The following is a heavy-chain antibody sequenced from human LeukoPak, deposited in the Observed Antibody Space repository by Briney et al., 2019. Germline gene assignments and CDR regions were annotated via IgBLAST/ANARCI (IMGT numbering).Heavy chain of an antibody. V-gene: IGHV3-23*01. CDR1: GFTFRNYG. CDR3: AQDLSYIGLDN. J-gene: IGHJ4*02. CDR2: FSASGST. Sequence: GGSLRLSCAASGFTFRNYGMNWVRQAPGKGLEWVSAFSASGSTYYADSVKGRFTVSRENSENMLYLQMNSLRAEDTAVYYCAQDLSYIGLDNWGQGTLVTVSS. D-gene: IGHD2-15*01.